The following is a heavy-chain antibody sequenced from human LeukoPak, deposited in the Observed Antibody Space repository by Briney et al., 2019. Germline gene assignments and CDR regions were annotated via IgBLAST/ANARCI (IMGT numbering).Heavy chain of an antibody. D-gene: IGHD6-19*01. CDR2: IYYSGST. Sequence: SETLSLSCTASGGSISSYSRSWIRQPPGKGLEWIWYIYYSGSTNYNPSLKSRVTISVDTSKNQFSLKLSSVTAADTAVYYCARDRIVGSGWLRPELWYYYGMDVWGQGTTVTVSS. V-gene: IGHV4-59*01. CDR1: GGSISSYS. CDR3: ARDRIVGSGWLRPELWYYYGMDV. J-gene: IGHJ6*02.